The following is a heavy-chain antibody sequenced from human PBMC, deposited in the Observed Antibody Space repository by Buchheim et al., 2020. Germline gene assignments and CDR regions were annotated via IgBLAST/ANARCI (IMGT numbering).Heavy chain of an antibody. J-gene: IGHJ4*02. D-gene: IGHD3-22*01. CDR2: INPSGGST. V-gene: IGHV1-46*01. CDR3: ARANPEYYDSSTYYFDY. CDR1: GYTFTSYY. Sequence: QVQLVQSGAEVKKPGASAKVSCKASGYTFTSYYMHWVRQAPGQGLEWMGIINPSGGSTSYAQKFQGRVTMTRDTSTRNVYMELRSLRSEDTAVYYCARANPEYYDSSTYYFDYGGQGTL.